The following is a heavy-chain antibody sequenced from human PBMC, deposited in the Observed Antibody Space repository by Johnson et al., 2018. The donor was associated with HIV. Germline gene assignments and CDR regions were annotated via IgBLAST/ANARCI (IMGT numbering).Heavy chain of an antibody. D-gene: IGHD6-19*01. CDR3: TRDFSSGWYSARVAFDI. J-gene: IGHJ3*02. V-gene: IGHV3-7*03. CDR2: INPDGSEK. Sequence: QLVESGGGLVQPGGSLRLSCAASGFTFTNYWMNWVRQAPGKGLEWVAHINPDGSEKYYVDSVKGRFTISRDDSKSIAYLQMNSLKTEDTAVYYCTRDFSSGWYSARVAFDIWGQGTRVTVSS. CDR1: GFTFTNYW.